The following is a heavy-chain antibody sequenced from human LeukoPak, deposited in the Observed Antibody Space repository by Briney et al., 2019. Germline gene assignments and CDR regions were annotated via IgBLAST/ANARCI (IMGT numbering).Heavy chain of an antibody. V-gene: IGHV3-23*01. CDR2: ISGSGGST. CDR1: GFTLSNAW. J-gene: IGHJ6*03. Sequence: GGSLRLSCAASGFTLSNAWMSWVRQAPGKGLEWVSAISGSGGSTYYADSVKGRFTISRDNSKNTLYLQMNSLRAEDTAVYYCAKVCPRHYYMDVWGKGTTVTVSS. CDR3: AKVCPRHYYMDV.